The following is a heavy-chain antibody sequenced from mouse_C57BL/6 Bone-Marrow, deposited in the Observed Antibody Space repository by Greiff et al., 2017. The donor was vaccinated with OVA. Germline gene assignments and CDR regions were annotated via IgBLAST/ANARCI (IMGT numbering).Heavy chain of an antibody. CDR1: GYTFTSYW. V-gene: IGHV1-69*01. CDR3: AREGFITTVVAPFDY. D-gene: IGHD1-1*01. CDR2: IDPSDSYT. Sequence: QVQLQQPGAELVMPGASVKLSCKASGYTFTSYWMHWVKQRPGQGLAWIGEIDPSDSYTNYNQKFKGKSTLTVDKSSSSAYMQLSSLTSEDSAVYYCAREGFITTVVAPFDYWGQGTTLTVSS. J-gene: IGHJ2*01.